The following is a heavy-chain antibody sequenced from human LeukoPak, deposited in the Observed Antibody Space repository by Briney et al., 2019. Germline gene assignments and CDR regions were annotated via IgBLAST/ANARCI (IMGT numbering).Heavy chain of an antibody. J-gene: IGHJ4*02. Sequence: PGGSLRLSCAASGFTFSSYAMSWVRQAPGKGLEWVSAISGSGGSTYSAASVKGRFTISRDNSKNMLYLQMNSLRGGDTVVYYCARGQRFRIQLWPHYFDYWGQGTLVTVSS. CDR2: ISGSGGST. V-gene: IGHV3-23*01. CDR1: GFTFSSYA. D-gene: IGHD5-18*01. CDR3: ARGQRFRIQLWPHYFDY.